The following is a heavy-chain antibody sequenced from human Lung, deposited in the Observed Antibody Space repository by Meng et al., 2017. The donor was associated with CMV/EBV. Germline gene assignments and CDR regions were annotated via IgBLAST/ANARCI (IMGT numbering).Heavy chain of an antibody. V-gene: IGHV4-4*02. D-gene: IGHD3-10*01. CDR2: IPHRGSS. Sequence: QVQLRESGPALVKPSETLSLTCAVSGDSITNHNWRAWVRQPPGKGLEWIGEIPHRGSSAYNPSLKSRVSMSIDKSKNQFSVKLTSVTAADTAVYHCLRRSGGSVWGQGTLVTVSS. CDR1: GDSITNHNW. J-gene: IGHJ1*01. CDR3: LRRSGGSV.